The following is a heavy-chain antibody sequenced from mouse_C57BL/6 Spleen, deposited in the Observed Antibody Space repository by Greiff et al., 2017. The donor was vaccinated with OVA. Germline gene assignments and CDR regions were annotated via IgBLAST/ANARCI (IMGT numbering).Heavy chain of an antibody. CDR2: INPNNGGT. CDR3: ARKGLYYYVGAMDY. D-gene: IGHD1-1*01. CDR1: GYTFTDYN. Sequence: VQLQQPGPELVKPGASVKIPCKASGYTFTDYNMDWVKQSHGKSLEWIGDINPNNGGTIYNQKFKGKATLTVDQSSSTAYIELRSLTSEDSAVYYCARKGLYYYVGAMDYWGKGTSVTVSS. J-gene: IGHJ4*01. V-gene: IGHV1-18*01.